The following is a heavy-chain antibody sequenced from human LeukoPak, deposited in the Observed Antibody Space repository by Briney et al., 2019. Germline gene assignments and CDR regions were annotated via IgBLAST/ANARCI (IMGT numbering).Heavy chain of an antibody. CDR3: ARTRNWNNGPYYYYYMDV. V-gene: IGHV4-4*07. D-gene: IGHD1/OR15-1a*01. CDR1: GGSISSYY. CDR2: IYNSGST. J-gene: IGHJ6*03. Sequence: SETLSLTCTVSGGSISSYYWSWIRQPAGKGLEWIGRIYNSGSTNYNTSLKSRVTISVDKSKNQFSLKLSSVTAADTAVYYCARTRNWNNGPYYYYYMDVWGKGTTVTVSS.